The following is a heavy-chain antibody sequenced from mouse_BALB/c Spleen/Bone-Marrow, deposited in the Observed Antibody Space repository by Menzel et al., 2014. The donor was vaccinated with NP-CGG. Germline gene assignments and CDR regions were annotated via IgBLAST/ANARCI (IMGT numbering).Heavy chain of an antibody. CDR3: AIWGQLGLRKAWFAY. CDR1: GYTFITYW. V-gene: IGHV1-7*01. D-gene: IGHD3-1*01. J-gene: IGHJ3*01. Sequence: QVQLQQSGAELAKPGASVKMSCKASGYTFITYWMHWVKQRPGQGLEWIGYINPNTGYTEYNQKFKDKATLTADKSSSTVYMQLSSLTSEDSAVYYCAIWGQLGLRKAWFAYWGQGTLVTVSA. CDR2: INPNTGYT.